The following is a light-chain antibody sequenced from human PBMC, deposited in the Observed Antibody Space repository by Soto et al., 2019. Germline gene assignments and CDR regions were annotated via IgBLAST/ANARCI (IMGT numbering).Light chain of an antibody. CDR2: THN. CDR3: QVYDSRLSAYV. J-gene: IGLJ1*01. Sequence: SVLTQPPSGSGAPGQRGPISCTGSSSNIGAGYDVHWYLQVPGTAPKLLVYTHNHRPSGVPDRFSGSTSGTSASLAITGLQYEHEADYYCQVYDSRLSAYVFGNGPKVTVL. V-gene: IGLV1-40*01. CDR1: SSNIGAGYD.